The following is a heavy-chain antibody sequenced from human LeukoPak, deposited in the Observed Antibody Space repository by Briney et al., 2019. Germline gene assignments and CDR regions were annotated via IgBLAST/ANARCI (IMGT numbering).Heavy chain of an antibody. J-gene: IGHJ4*02. D-gene: IGHD3-10*01. CDR1: GYTFTSYG. V-gene: IGHV1-18*01. Sequence: ASVKVSCKASGYTFTSYGISWVRQAPGQGLEWMGWISAYNGNTNYAQKLQGRVTMTTDTSTSTAYMELRSLRSDDTAVYYCARDNFWAVRGVMGYWGQGTLSPSPQ. CDR3: ARDNFWAVRGVMGY. CDR2: ISAYNGNT.